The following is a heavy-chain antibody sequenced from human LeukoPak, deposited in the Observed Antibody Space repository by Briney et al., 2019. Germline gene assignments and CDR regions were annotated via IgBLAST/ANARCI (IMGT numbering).Heavy chain of an antibody. Sequence: ASVKVSCKASGYTFSSYDINRVRQATGQGLEWMGWMNPNSGNTGYAQKFQGRVTLTSNTSISTAYMELSSLRSEDTAVYYCARPRGGYSGYDDAFDIWGQGTLVTVSS. CDR3: ARPRGGYSGYDDAFDI. J-gene: IGHJ3*02. D-gene: IGHD5-12*01. CDR2: MNPNSGNT. CDR1: GYTFSSYD. V-gene: IGHV1-8*01.